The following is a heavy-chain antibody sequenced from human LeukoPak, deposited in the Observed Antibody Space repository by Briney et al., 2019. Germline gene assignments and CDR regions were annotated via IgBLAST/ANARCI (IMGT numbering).Heavy chain of an antibody. V-gene: IGHV3-11*01. CDR1: GFTFRDYY. D-gene: IGHD5-18*01. J-gene: IGHJ5*02. CDR3: ARDYSYNWFDP. Sequence: PGGSLGLSCAASGFTFRDYYMSWIRQAPGKGLEWVSFISSSGSTIYYADSVKGRFTISRDNAKNSLYLQMNSLRAEDTAVYYCARDYSYNWFDPWGQGTLVTASS. CDR2: ISSSGSTI.